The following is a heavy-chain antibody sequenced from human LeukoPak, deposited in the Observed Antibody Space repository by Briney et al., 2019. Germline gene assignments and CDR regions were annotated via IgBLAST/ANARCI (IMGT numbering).Heavy chain of an antibody. J-gene: IGHJ4*02. CDR2: ISYDESNK. D-gene: IGHD3-16*01. Sequence: GRSLRLSCAASGFTFSSYAMHWVRQAPGKGLEWVAVISYDESNKYYADSVKGRFTISRDNAKNSLYLQMNSLRAEDTAVYYCAREGAPLDYWGQGTLVTVSS. V-gene: IGHV3-30*04. CDR3: AREGAPLDY. CDR1: GFTFSSYA.